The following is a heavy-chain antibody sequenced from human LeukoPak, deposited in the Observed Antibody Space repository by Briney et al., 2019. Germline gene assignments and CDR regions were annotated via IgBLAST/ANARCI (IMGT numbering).Heavy chain of an antibody. V-gene: IGHV1-8*01. CDR2: MNPNSGNT. CDR3: ARAQRGIAAAGTQYYYYYMDV. J-gene: IGHJ6*03. CDR1: GYTFTSYD. Sequence: ASVKVSCKASGYTFTSYDINWVRQATGQGLEWMGWMNPNSGNTGYAQKFQGRVTMTRNTSLSTAYMELSSLRSEDTAVYYCARAQRGIAAAGTQYYYYYMDVWGKGTTVTVSS. D-gene: IGHD6-13*01.